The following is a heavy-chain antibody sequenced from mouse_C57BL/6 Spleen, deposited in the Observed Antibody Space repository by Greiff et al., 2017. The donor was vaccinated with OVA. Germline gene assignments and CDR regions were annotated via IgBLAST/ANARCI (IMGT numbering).Heavy chain of an antibody. CDR2: IDPENGDT. D-gene: IGHD1-1*01. J-gene: IGHJ2*01. CDR1: GFNIKDDY. Sequence: EVKVVESGAELVRPGASVKLSCTASGFNIKDDYMHWVKQRPEQGLEWIGWIDPENGDTEYASKFQGKATITADTSSNTAYLQLSSLTSEDTAVYYCTTDTTVVVDYWGQGTTLTVSS. V-gene: IGHV14-4*01. CDR3: TTDTTVVVDY.